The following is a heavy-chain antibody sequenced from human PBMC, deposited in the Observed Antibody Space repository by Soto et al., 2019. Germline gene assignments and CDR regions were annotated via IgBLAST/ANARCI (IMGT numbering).Heavy chain of an antibody. CDR3: ARGTSSYDFWSGFSYNWFDP. CDR2: IYYSGST. J-gene: IGHJ5*02. V-gene: IGHV4-59*01. Sequence: SETLSLTCTVSGGSISSYYWSWIRQPPGKGLEWIGYIYYSGSTNYNPSLKSRVTISVDTSKNQFSLKLSSVTAADTAVYYCARGTSSYDFWSGFSYNWFDPWGQGTLVTVSS. D-gene: IGHD3-3*01. CDR1: GGSISSYY.